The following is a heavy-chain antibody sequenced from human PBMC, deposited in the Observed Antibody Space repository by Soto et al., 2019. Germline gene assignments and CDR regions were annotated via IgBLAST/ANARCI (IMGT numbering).Heavy chain of an antibody. CDR2: ISAYNGNT. V-gene: IGHV1-18*01. CDR1: GYTPTNYD. Sequence: QVPLVQSGPEVKKPGASVKVSCKTSGYTPTNYDIGWVRQAPGQGLEYMGWISAYNGNTNYARKLQDRVTLTTDTTTRTAYMGPRSRQSDDTAIYYCARGLYRRGTYYAFDNWGQGTLVTVSS. D-gene: IGHD1-26*01. J-gene: IGHJ4*02. CDR3: ARGLYRRGTYYAFDN.